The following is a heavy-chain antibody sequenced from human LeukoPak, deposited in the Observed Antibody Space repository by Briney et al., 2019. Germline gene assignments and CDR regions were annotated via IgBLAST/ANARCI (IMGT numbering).Heavy chain of an antibody. V-gene: IGHV3-21*01. Sequence: GRSLRLSCAASGFTFSSYSMNWVRQAPGKGLEWVSSISSSSSYIYYADSVKGRLTISRDNAKNSLYLQMNSLRAEDTAVYYCARDRIVVVPAATDDYYYGMDVWGQGTTVTVSS. CDR1: GFTFSSYS. CDR3: ARDRIVVVPAATDDYYYGMDV. J-gene: IGHJ6*02. D-gene: IGHD2-2*01. CDR2: ISSSSSYI.